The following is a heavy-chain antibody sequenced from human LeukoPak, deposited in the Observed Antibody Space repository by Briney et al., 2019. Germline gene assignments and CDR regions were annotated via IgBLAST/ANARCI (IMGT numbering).Heavy chain of an antibody. V-gene: IGHV4-39*01. J-gene: IGHJ4*02. CDR1: GGSISSSHHY. CDR2: IYSSGST. CDR3: ARVIRTTGYYSNPKSGSFDF. D-gene: IGHD3-9*01. Sequence: SETLSLTCAVSGGSISSSHHYWGWIRQPPGKGLEWIGSIYSSGSTYYNPSLRTRVTISVYTSKNQFSLKLSSVTAADTAVYYCARVIRTTGYYSNPKSGSFDFWGQGTLVTVSS.